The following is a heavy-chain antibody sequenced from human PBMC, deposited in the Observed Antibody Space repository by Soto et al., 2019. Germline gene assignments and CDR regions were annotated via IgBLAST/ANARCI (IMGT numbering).Heavy chain of an antibody. CDR2: MNPNSGNT. D-gene: IGHD3-10*01. CDR3: ARRSPPMVRGVIISPYGMDV. V-gene: IGHV1-8*01. Sequence: ASLKVSCKASGDTFTSYDINWVRQGTGQGLEWMGWMNPNSGNTGYAQKFQGRVTMTRNTSISTAYMELSSLRSEDTAVYYCARRSPPMVRGVIISPYGMDVWGQGSSVTVSS. CDR1: GDTFTSYD. J-gene: IGHJ6*02.